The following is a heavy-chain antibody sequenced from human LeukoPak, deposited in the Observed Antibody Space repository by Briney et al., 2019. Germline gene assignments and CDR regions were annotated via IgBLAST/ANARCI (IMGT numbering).Heavy chain of an antibody. CDR1: GFTFNSHW. CDR3: ASPSGGYVYLCDY. J-gene: IGHJ4*02. Sequence: GGSLRLSCAASGFTFNSHWMHWVRQAPGKGLLWVSRINSDGSTTSYAESVKGRFTISRDNAKNTLYLQMNILRGEDTAVYYCASPSGGYVYLCDYWGQGTLVSVFS. V-gene: IGHV3-74*01. CDR2: INSDGSTT. D-gene: IGHD5-12*01.